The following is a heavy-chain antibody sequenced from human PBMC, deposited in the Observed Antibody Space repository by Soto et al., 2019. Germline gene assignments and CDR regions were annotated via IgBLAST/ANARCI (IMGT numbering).Heavy chain of an antibody. D-gene: IGHD1-26*01. J-gene: IGHJ4*02. CDR3: ARHSGSYFRDY. CDR1: GDSISSSNW. Sequence: QVQLQESGPGLVKPSGTLSLTCAVSGDSISSSNWWSWVRQHPGKGLEWIGEIYHSGSTNYNPSLKSRVTISVDKSKNQCSLNLNSVPAADTAVSSCARHSGSYFRDYWGQGTLVTVSS. V-gene: IGHV4-4*02. CDR2: IYHSGST.